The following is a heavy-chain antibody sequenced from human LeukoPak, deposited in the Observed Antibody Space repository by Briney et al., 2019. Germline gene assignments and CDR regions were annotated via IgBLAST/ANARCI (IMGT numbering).Heavy chain of an antibody. D-gene: IGHD2-2*01. V-gene: IGHV1-2*02. CDR1: GYTFTGYY. CDR2: INPNSGGT. J-gene: IGHJ4*02. Sequence: ASVKVSCKASGYTFTGYYMHWVRQAPGQGLEWMGWINPNSGGTNYAQKFQGRVTMTIDTSTTTVYMELRSLRSDDTAIYYCARDLMHCDTMSCYDGDFDYWGQGTPVTVSS. CDR3: ARDLMHCDTMSCYDGDFDY.